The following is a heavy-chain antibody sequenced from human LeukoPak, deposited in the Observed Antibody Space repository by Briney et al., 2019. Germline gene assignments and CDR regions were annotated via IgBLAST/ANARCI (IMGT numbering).Heavy chain of an antibody. CDR1: GGSINNYY. V-gene: IGHV4-4*07. J-gene: IGHJ4*02. D-gene: IGHD1-26*01. CDR3: ARVHGGGSNYFDY. Sequence: ETLSLTCIVSGGSINNYYWTWIRQAARKGLEWIGRVYESGSTNYNPSLKSRVTMSVDTSKNQFSLKLSSVTAADTAVYYCARVHGGGSNYFDYWGQGTLVTVSS. CDR2: VYESGST.